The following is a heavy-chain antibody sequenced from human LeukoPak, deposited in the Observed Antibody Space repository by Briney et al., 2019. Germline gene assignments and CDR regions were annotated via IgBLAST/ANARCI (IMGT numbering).Heavy chain of an antibody. CDR1: GFNFGAYT. J-gene: IGHJ4*02. V-gene: IGHV3-53*01. Sequence: GGSLRLSCAASGFNFGAYTINWVRQAPGKGLEWASVIYSGGSTYYADSVKGRFTISRDNSKNTLYLQMNSLRAEDTAVYYCARVRIRDYLFDYWGQGTLVTVSS. CDR2: IYSGGST. D-gene: IGHD4-11*01. CDR3: ARVRIRDYLFDY.